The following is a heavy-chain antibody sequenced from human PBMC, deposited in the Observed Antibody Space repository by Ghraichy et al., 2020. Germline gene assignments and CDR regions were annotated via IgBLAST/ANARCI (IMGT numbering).Heavy chain of an antibody. CDR2: IKQDGSEK. J-gene: IGHJ6*02. D-gene: IGHD5-12*01. CDR3: ARSGRLGDYIVATIRAYYYYGMDV. V-gene: IGHV3-7*03. CDR1: GFTFSSYW. Sequence: GGSLRLSCAASGFTFSSYWMSWVRQAPGKGLEWVANIKQDGSEKYYVDSVKGRFTISRDNAKNSLYLQMNSLRAEDTAVYYCARSGRLGDYIVATIRAYYYYGMDVWGQGTTVTVSS.